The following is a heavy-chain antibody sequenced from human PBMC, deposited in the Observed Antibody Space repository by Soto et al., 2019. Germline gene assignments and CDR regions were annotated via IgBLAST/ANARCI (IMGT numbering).Heavy chain of an antibody. Sequence: SVKVSCKASGYTFTSYSMRWVQQAPGQGLEWTGIINPSGGSTSYAQKFQGRVTMTRDTSTSTGYMELSSLRSEDTAVYYCARPYYDFWSGYSEYYFDYWGQGTLVTVSS. J-gene: IGHJ4*02. V-gene: IGHV1-46*01. CDR2: INPSGGST. CDR1: GYTFTSYS. CDR3: ARPYYDFWSGYSEYYFDY. D-gene: IGHD3-3*01.